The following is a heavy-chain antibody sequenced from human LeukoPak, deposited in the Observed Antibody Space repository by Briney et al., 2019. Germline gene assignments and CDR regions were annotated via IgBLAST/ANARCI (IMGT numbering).Heavy chain of an antibody. Sequence: SETLSLTCTVSGYSISSGYYWGWIRQPPGKGLEWIGSIYHSGSTYYNPSLKSRVTISVDTSKNQFSLKLSSVTAADTAVHYCASVPPPIPGDYDPHGMDVWGQGTTVTVSS. CDR3: ASVPPPIPGDYDPHGMDV. CDR2: IYHSGST. D-gene: IGHD4-17*01. V-gene: IGHV4-38-2*02. J-gene: IGHJ6*02. CDR1: GYSISSGYY.